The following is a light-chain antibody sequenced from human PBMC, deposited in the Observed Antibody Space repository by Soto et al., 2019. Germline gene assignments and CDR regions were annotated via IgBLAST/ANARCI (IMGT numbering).Light chain of an antibody. CDR3: QQYGSPWT. V-gene: IGKV3-20*01. Sequence: EIELTQSPGTLSLSPGERATLSCRASQSVSSSYLAWYQQKPGQAPRLLIYGASSRATGIPDRFSGSGSGTDFTLTISRLEPEDFAVYYCQQYGSPWTFGQGTKVDIK. J-gene: IGKJ1*01. CDR1: QSVSSSY. CDR2: GAS.